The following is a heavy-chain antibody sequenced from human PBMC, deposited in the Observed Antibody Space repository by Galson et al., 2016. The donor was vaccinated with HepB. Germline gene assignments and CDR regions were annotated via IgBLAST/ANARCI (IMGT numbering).Heavy chain of an antibody. V-gene: IGHV3-53*01. CDR3: EGYSDPFDI. J-gene: IGHJ3*02. CDR2: IFSGDAT. D-gene: IGHD3-22*01. CDR1: GFSFSGKY. Sequence: SLRLSCAASGFSFSGKYMSWARQAPGKGLEWVSAIFSGDATYYRDSVKGRFTISRDTSKNTLYLQMNNLRAEDTAIYYCEGYSDPFDIWGQGTMVTVSS.